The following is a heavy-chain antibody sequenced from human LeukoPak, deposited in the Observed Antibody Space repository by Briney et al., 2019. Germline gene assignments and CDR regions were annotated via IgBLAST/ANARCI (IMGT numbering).Heavy chain of an antibody. Sequence: ASVKVSCKVSGYTLTELSMHWVRRAPGKGLEWLGGFDPEDGETIYAQKFQGRVTMTEDTSTDTAYMELSSLRSEDTAVYYCATGGHYYDSSGYYPRLDYWGQGTLVTVSS. V-gene: IGHV1-24*01. CDR1: GYTLTELS. CDR3: ATGGHYYDSSGYYPRLDY. J-gene: IGHJ4*02. D-gene: IGHD3-22*01. CDR2: FDPEDGET.